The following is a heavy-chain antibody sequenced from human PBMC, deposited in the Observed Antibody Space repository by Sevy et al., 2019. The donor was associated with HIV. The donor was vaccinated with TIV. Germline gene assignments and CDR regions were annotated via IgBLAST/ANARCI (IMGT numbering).Heavy chain of an antibody. J-gene: IGHJ4*02. CDR2: ISGSGGST. Sequence: GGSLRLSCAASGITFSSYAMSWVRQAPGKGLEWVSSISGSGGSTYYADSVKGPLTISRDNSKNTQHLQMNNLRVEDKDVYCSARVPEAEIVVDARAYFDYWCQGRLVTVSS. D-gene: IGHD3-22*01. CDR3: ARVPEAEIVVDARAYFDY. CDR1: GITFSSYA. V-gene: IGHV3-23*01.